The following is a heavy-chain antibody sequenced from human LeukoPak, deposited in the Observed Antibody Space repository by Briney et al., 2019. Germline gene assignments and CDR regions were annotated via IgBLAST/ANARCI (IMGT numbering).Heavy chain of an antibody. Sequence: GGSLRLSRAASLLTFSSYSMNGVRQAPAKGQEWVSSISSDSIYIYYGDSVKGRFTSSRDNAKNILYLQMNSLRAEDTAVYYCARGSSSYGCWGQGTLVTVSA. V-gene: IGHV3-21*01. CDR2: ISSDSIYI. D-gene: IGHD6-13*01. CDR1: LLTFSSYS. CDR3: ARGSSSYGC. J-gene: IGHJ4*02.